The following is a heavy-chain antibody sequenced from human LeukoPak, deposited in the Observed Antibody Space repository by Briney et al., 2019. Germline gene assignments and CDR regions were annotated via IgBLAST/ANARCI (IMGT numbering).Heavy chain of an antibody. CDR2: SSGSGTTT. Sequence: GGSLRLSCAASGFTFFNYDMTWVRQAPGKGLEWVSTSSGSGTTTYYADPVKGRFTISRDNSKNTLYLQMNSLRAEDTALYYCVKGSACDYWGQGTLVTVSS. D-gene: IGHD3-16*01. CDR3: VKGSACDY. CDR1: GFTFFNYD. J-gene: IGHJ4*02. V-gene: IGHV3-23*01.